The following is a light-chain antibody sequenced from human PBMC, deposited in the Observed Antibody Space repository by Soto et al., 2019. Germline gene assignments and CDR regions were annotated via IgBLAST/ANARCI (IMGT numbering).Light chain of an antibody. J-gene: IGKJ1*01. CDR3: LQALHTPWT. V-gene: IGKV2-28*01. CDR1: QSLLHSNGYND. Sequence: EIVMSQSPLPLPVTPGAPASISCRSSQSLLHSNGYNDLVWYLQKPGQSPQLLSYLGANPGSGVPDRFSGRGSGTDFTLKISRVEAEDVGVYYCLQALHTPWTFGQGTKVEIK. CDR2: LGA.